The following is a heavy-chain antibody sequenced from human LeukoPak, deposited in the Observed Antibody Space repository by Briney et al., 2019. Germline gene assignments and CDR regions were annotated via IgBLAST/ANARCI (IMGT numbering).Heavy chain of an antibody. CDR2: INHGGST. Sequence: SETLSLTCSVSGGSITSGTFYWAWIRQPAGQGLEWIGCINHGGSTYFNPTLKSRVSISVDTSKNQFSLKMNSVTAADTAMYFCARELPADAFDIWGQRTTVTISS. J-gene: IGHJ3*02. V-gene: IGHV4-39*07. D-gene: IGHD1-14*01. CDR1: GGSITSGTFY. CDR3: ARELPADAFDI.